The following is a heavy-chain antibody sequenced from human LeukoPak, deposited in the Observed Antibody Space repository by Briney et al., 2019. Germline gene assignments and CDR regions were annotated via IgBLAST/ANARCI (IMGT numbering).Heavy chain of an antibody. CDR2: IYYSGST. D-gene: IGHD6-13*01. V-gene: IGHV4-61*01. J-gene: IGHJ6*02. CDR1: GGSVSSGSYY. Sequence: SETLSLTCTVSGGSVSSGSYYWSWIRQPPGKGLEWIGYIYYSGSTNYNPSLKSRVTISVDTSKNQFSLKLSSVTAADTAVYDCARGYSSSWYYYYGMDVWGQGTTVTVSS. CDR3: ARGYSSSWYYYYGMDV.